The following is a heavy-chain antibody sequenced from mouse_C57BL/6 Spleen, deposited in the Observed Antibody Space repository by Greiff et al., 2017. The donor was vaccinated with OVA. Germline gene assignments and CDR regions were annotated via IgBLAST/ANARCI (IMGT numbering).Heavy chain of an antibody. Sequence: QVQLQQPGAELVKPGASVKMSCKASGYTFTSYWITWVKQRPGQGLEWIGDIYPGSGSTNYNEKFKSKATLTVDTSSSTAYMQLSSLTSEDSAVYDGARGVAQAPTWFAYWGQGTLVTVSA. CDR1: GYTFTSYW. J-gene: IGHJ3*01. D-gene: IGHD1-3*01. CDR2: IYPGSGST. CDR3: ARGVAQAPTWFAY. V-gene: IGHV1-55*01.